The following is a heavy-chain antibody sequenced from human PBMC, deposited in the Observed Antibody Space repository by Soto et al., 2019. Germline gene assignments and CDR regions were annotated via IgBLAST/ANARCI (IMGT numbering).Heavy chain of an antibody. D-gene: IGHD2-15*01. CDR3: AKRMGYCSGGSCYSPIGNFDY. J-gene: IGHJ4*02. CDR2: ISGSGGST. Sequence: GESLKISCAASGFTFSSYAMSWVRQAPGKGLEWVSAISGSGGSTYYADSVKGRFTISRDNSKNTLYLQMNSLRAEDTAVYYCAKRMGYCSGGSCYSPIGNFDYWGQGTLVTVSS. V-gene: IGHV3-23*01. CDR1: GFTFSSYA.